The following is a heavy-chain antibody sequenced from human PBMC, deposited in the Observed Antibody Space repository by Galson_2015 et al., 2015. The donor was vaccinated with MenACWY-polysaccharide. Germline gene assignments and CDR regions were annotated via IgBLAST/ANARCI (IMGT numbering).Heavy chain of an antibody. CDR1: GFTFSSYW. J-gene: IGHJ3*01. CDR2: IKTDGSST. Sequence: LRLSCAASGFTFSSYWMHWVRQAPGEGLVWVSRIKTDGSSTSYADSVKGRFTVSRDNAKNTVYLQMNSLRVEDTAVYYCARDPHCGAGCSIHDAFDVWGQGTKVTVSS. D-gene: IGHD2-21*02. CDR3: ARDPHCGAGCSIHDAFDV. V-gene: IGHV3-74*01.